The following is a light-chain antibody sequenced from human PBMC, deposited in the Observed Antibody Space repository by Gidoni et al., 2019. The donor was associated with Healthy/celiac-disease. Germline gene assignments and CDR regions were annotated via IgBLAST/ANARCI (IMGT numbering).Light chain of an antibody. CDR3: QQHNNWPLT. CDR1: QSVSSN. J-gene: IGKJ3*01. V-gene: IGKV3-15*01. CDR2: GAS. Sequence: EIVMTQSPATLSVSPGERASLSCRASQSVSSNLAWYQQKPGQAPRLLIHGASTRATGIPARFSGSGSGTEFTLTISSLQSEDFAVYYCQQHNNWPLTFGPGTKVDIK.